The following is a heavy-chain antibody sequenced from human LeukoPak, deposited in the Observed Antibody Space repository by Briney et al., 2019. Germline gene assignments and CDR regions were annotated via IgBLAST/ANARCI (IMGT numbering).Heavy chain of an antibody. J-gene: IGHJ4*02. Sequence: GGSLRLSCAASGFTFSTYSMNWVRQAPGKGLEWVSDISRSSSTIYYADSVKGRFTISRDNAKNSLYLQTNSLRADDTAVYYCARERTTIVSGTTIGAYWGQGTLVTVSS. CDR3: ARERTTIVSGTTIGAY. V-gene: IGHV3-48*04. D-gene: IGHD2/OR15-2a*01. CDR2: ISRSSSTI. CDR1: GFTFSTYS.